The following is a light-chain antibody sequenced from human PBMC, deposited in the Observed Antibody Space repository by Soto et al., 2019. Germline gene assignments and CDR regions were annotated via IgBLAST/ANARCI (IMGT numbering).Light chain of an antibody. V-gene: IGLV2-14*01. Sequence: QSALTQPASVSGSPGQSITISCTGTSSDIGVYNYVSWYQHFPGKAPKLMIYEVSNRPSGVSNRFSGSKSGSTASLTISGLQAEDEAYYYCTSYTSSSSVVFGGGTQLTVL. J-gene: IGLJ2*01. CDR1: SSDIGVYNY. CDR2: EVS. CDR3: TSYTSSSSVV.